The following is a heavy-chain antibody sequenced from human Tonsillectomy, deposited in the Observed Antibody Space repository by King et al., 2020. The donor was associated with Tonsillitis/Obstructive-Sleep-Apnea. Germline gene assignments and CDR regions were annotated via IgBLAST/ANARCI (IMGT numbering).Heavy chain of an antibody. CDR3: ARDSVGYCSGGSCR. CDR1: VFTFSIYS. CDR2: ISSSSITI. D-gene: IGHD2-15*01. V-gene: IGHV3-48*02. Sequence: VQLVESGGGLVQPGGSLRLSCAASVFTFSIYSMNWVRQAPGEGLEWVSYISSSSITIYYADSVKGRFTISRDNAKNSLYLQMNSLRDEDTAVYYCARDSVGYCSGGSCRWRQGTLVTVSS. J-gene: IGHJ4*02.